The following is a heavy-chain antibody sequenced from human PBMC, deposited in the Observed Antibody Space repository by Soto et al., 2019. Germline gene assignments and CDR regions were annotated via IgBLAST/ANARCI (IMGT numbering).Heavy chain of an antibody. Sequence: GGSLRLSCSASGFTFSSYAMHWVRQAPGKGLEYVSAISSNGGSTYYADSVKGRFTISRDNSKNTLYLQMSSLRAEDTAVYYCGKDGGHCSSTSCYYSWFDPWGQGTLVTVSS. CDR3: GKDGGHCSSTSCYYSWFDP. V-gene: IGHV3-64D*06. CDR2: ISSNGGST. CDR1: GFTFSSYA. D-gene: IGHD2-2*01. J-gene: IGHJ5*02.